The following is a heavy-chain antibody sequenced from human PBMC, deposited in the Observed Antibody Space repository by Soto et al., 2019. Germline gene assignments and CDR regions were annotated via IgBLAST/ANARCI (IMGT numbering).Heavy chain of an antibody. D-gene: IGHD6-13*01. Sequence: GESLKISCKASGYSFSTYWIGWVRQMPGKGLEWMGIIYPGDSDTRYSPSFQGQVTISADKSISTAYLQWSSLKASDTAMYYCARTAAAGKYYYGMDVWGQGTTVTVSS. CDR3: ARTAAAGKYYYGMDV. V-gene: IGHV5-51*01. J-gene: IGHJ6*02. CDR2: IYPGDSDT. CDR1: GYSFSTYW.